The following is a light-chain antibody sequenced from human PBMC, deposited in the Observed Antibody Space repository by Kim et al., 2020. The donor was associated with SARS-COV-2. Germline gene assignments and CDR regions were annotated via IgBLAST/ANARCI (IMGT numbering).Light chain of an antibody. CDR1: SSNIGNNY. CDR3: ATWDSNLINVI. Sequence: GQKVTIPCSGTSSNIGNNYVSWYQLLPGTAPKLLIYDNNKRPSGIPDRFSASKSGTSATLGITGLQTGDEADYYCATWDSNLINVIFGGGTKVTVL. V-gene: IGLV1-51*01. J-gene: IGLJ2*01. CDR2: DNN.